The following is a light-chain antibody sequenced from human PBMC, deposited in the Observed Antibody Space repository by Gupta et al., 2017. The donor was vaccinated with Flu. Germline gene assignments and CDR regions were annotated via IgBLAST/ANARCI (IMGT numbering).Light chain of an antibody. CDR1: VVGDKY. Sequence: GQNSSITTSGDVVGDKYDCRSQQHSGQTHQLMIYHVSKRTAGITDRFSGSKAGNTATLTIIGHQAVDAADYYCNAYASSISWVFGGGTKLTVL. CDR2: HVS. J-gene: IGLJ3*02. V-gene: IGLV3-1*01. CDR3: NAYASSISWV.